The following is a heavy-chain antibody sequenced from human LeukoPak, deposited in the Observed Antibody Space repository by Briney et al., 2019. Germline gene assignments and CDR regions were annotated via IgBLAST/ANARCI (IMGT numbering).Heavy chain of an antibody. D-gene: IGHD3-3*01. J-gene: IGHJ5*02. Sequence: NPSQTLSLTCTVSGGSISSGDYYWSWIRQPPGKGLEWIGYIYYSGSTYYNPSLKSRVTISVDTSKNQFSLKLSSVTAADTAVYYCARGILSEWLFRRWFDPWGQGTLVTVSS. V-gene: IGHV4-30-4*08. CDR3: ARGILSEWLFRRWFDP. CDR1: GGSISSGDYY. CDR2: IYYSGST.